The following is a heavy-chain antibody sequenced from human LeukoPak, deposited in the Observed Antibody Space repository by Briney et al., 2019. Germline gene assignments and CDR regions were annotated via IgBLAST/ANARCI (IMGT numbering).Heavy chain of an antibody. D-gene: IGHD2-2*02. Sequence: GGSLRLSCAASGFAFSRYNMNWVRQAPGRGLEWVANIKQDGSEKYYVDSVEGRFTISRDNAKNSLYLQMNSLRAEETAVYYCAREGRELAYCSGSTCYSSGPIDSWGQGTLVTVSS. CDR2: IKQDGSEK. CDR1: GFAFSRYN. V-gene: IGHV3-7*01. CDR3: AREGRELAYCSGSTCYSSGPIDS. J-gene: IGHJ4*02.